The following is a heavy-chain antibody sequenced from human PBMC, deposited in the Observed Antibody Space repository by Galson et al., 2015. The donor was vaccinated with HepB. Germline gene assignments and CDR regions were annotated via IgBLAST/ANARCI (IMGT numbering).Heavy chain of an antibody. V-gene: IGHV3-11*01. CDR3: ARAGLRFLERLLQDFDY. CDR2: ISSSGSTI. D-gene: IGHD3-3*01. J-gene: IGHJ4*02. Sequence: SLRLSCAASGFTFSDYYMSWIRQAPGKGLEWVSYISSSGSTIYYADSVKGRFTISRDNAKNSLYLQMNSLRAEDTAVYYCARAGLRFLERLLQDFDYWGQGTLVTVSS. CDR1: GFTFSDYY.